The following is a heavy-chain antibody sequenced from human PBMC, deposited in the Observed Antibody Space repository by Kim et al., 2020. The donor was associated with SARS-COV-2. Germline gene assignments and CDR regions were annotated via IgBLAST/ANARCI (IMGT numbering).Heavy chain of an antibody. V-gene: IGHV3-11*06. CDR3: ARDQYCSGGSCYPLFDY. Sequence: GGSLRLSCAASGFTFSDYYMSWIRQAPGKGLEWVSYISSSSSYTNYADSVKGRFTISRDNAKNSLYLQMNSLRAEDTAVYYCARDQYCSGGSCYPLFDYWGQGTLVTVSS. D-gene: IGHD2-15*01. CDR2: ISSSSSYT. CDR1: GFTFSDYY. J-gene: IGHJ4*02.